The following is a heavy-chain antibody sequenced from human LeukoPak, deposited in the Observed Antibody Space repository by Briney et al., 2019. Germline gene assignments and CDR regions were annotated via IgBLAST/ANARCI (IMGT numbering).Heavy chain of an antibody. Sequence: GGSLRLSCAASGFTFSSYAMSWVRQAPGKGLEWVSAISGSGGSTYYADSVKGRFTISRDNSKNTLYPQMNSLRAEDTAVYHCAKDRDYYDSSGYTYYFDYWGQGTLVTVSS. CDR2: ISGSGGST. J-gene: IGHJ4*02. D-gene: IGHD3-22*01. V-gene: IGHV3-23*01. CDR1: GFTFSSYA. CDR3: AKDRDYYDSSGYTYYFDY.